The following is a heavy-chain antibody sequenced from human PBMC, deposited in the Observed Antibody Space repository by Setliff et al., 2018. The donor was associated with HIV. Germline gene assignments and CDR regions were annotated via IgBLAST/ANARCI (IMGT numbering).Heavy chain of an antibody. Sequence: PGGSLRLSCAASGFPFSRYTLNWVRQAPGKGLEWVSSISGSSTYIYYADSMKGRVTISRDNAKNSLSLQINSLRVEDTAVYFCAREGFTVTMLSYQYYYMDVWGKGTTVTVSS. CDR2: ISGSSTYI. CDR1: GFPFSRYT. J-gene: IGHJ6*03. CDR3: AREGFTVTMLSYQYYYMDV. D-gene: IGHD4-17*01. V-gene: IGHV3-21*01.